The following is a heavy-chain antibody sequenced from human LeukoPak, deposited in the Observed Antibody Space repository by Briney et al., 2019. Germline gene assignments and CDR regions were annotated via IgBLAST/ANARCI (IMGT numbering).Heavy chain of an antibody. V-gene: IGHV3-21*01. CDR1: GFTFSIYY. J-gene: IGHJ3*02. CDR2: ISSSGNYM. CDR3: ARDPSPMRGI. D-gene: IGHD3-22*01. Sequence: GGSLRLSCAASGFTFSIYYMYWVRQAPGKGLEWVSSISSSGNYMSYGDSVKGRFTVSRDNAKNSLYLQMNSLRVEDTAVYYCARDPSPMRGIWGQGTMVTVSS.